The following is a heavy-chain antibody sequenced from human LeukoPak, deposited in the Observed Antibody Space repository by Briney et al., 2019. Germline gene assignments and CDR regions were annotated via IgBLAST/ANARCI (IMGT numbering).Heavy chain of an antibody. V-gene: IGHV1-69*05. CDR1: GGTFSSYA. Sequence: GSSVKVSCKASGGTFSSYAISWVRQAPGQGLEWMGRIIPIFGTANYAQKFQGRVTITTDESTSTAYMELSSLRAEDTAVYYCTKDRVAERSAIHAFDYWGQGTLVTVSS. CDR2: IIPIFGTA. CDR3: TKDRVAERSAIHAFDY. D-gene: IGHD2-2*02. J-gene: IGHJ4*02.